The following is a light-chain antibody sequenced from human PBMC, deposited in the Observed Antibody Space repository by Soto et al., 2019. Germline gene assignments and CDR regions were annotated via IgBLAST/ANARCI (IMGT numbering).Light chain of an antibody. CDR2: GAT. J-gene: IGKJ1*01. CDR1: QSVSNN. Sequence: TVLKQSTGTLSLSTGERTTLSCRASQSVSNNYLAWYQQKPGQAPRLLIHGATTRATGIPARFSGSGSGTEFTLTISSLQSEDFAVYYCQQYNNWPRTFGQGTMVDVK. CDR3: QQYNNWPRT. V-gene: IGKV3-15*01.